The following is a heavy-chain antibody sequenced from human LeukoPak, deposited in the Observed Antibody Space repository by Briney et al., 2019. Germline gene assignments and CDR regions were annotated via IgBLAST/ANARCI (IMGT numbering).Heavy chain of an antibody. V-gene: IGHV3-30-3*01. CDR3: ARDVLREGSGI. CDR2: ISYDGSNK. CDR1: GFTFSSYA. D-gene: IGHD3-10*01. Sequence: GGSLRLSCAASGFTFSSYAMHWLRQAPGKGLEWVAVISYDGSNKYYADSVKGRFTISRDNSKNTLYLQMNSLRAEDTAVYYCARDVLREGSGIWGQGTLVSVSS. J-gene: IGHJ4*02.